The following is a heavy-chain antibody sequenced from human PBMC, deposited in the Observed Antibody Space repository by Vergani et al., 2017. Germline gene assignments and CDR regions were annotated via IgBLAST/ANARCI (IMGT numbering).Heavy chain of an antibody. D-gene: IGHD6-19*01. CDR2: IIPIFGIA. CDR1: GGTFSSYA. Sequence: QVQLVQSGAEVKKPGSSVKVSCKASGGTFSSYAISWVRQAPGQGLEWMGGIIPIFGIANYAQKFQGRVTITADKSTSTAYMELSSLRSEDTAVYYCARLVAVAGMSSGAFDIWGQGTMVTVSS. J-gene: IGHJ3*02. CDR3: ARLVAVAGMSSGAFDI. V-gene: IGHV1-69*14.